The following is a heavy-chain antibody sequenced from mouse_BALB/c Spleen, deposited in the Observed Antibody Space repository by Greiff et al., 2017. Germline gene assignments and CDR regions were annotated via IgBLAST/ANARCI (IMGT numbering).Heavy chain of an antibody. CDR2: ISSGSSSI. Sequence: EVKVEESGGGLVQPGGSRKLSCAASGFTFSSFGMHWVRQAPEKGLEWVAYISSGSSSIYYADTVKGRFTISRDNPKNTLFLQMTSLRSEDTAMYNCARAPYNYGGSPAWFAYWGQGTMVTVSA. CDR1: GFTFSSFG. CDR3: ARAPYNYGGSPAWFAY. V-gene: IGHV5-17*02. J-gene: IGHJ3*01. D-gene: IGHD1-3*01.